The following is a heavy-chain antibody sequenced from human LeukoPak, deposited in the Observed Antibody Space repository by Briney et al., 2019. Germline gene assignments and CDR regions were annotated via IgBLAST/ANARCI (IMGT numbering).Heavy chain of an antibody. V-gene: IGHV4-59*01. CDR1: GASISSYY. D-gene: IGHD5-18*01. J-gene: IGHJ4*02. CDR3: ARLYSYGYVDY. CDR2: IYYFGNT. Sequence: SETLSLTCTVSGASISSYYWSWIRQPPGKGLEWIGYIYYFGNTNYSPSLESRVTISVDTSKNQFSLKLTSVTAADTAVYYCARLYSYGYVDYWGQGTLVTVSS.